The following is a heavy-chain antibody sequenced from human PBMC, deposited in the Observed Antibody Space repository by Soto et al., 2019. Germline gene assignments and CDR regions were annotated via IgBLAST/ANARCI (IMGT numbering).Heavy chain of an antibody. V-gene: IGHV4-39*01. CDR3: ARRAGRVATIGSYYFDY. J-gene: IGHJ4*02. D-gene: IGHD5-12*01. CDR1: GGSISGSSYY. CDR2: IYYSGIT. Sequence: PSATLSLTWTVSGGSISGSSYYWVWIRQPPGKVLEWIGSIYYSGITYYNPSLKSRVTISVDTSKNQFSLKLSSVTAADTAVYYCARRAGRVATIGSYYFDYWGQGTLVTVSS.